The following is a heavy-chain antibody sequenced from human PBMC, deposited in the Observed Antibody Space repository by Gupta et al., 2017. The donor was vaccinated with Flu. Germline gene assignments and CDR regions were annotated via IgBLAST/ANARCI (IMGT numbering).Heavy chain of an antibody. CDR2: VSSDGITK. CDR1: GFTFSSYG. CDR3: AEELKSNGYTSYFDN. J-gene: IGHJ4*02. D-gene: IGHD2-2*02. Sequence: QVQLVESGGGVVQPGRSLRLCCAASGFTFSSYGMHWVRQAPGQGLEWVAVVSSDGITKYYADAVKGRFTISRDNSRNTLYLQMNSLRAADEAVYYCAEELKSNGYTSYFDNWGQGTLVTASS. V-gene: IGHV3-30*18.